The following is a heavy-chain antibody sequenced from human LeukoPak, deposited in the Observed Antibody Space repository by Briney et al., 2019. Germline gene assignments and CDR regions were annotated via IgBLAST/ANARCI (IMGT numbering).Heavy chain of an antibody. CDR3: AKDDAWLQYGD. J-gene: IGHJ4*02. CDR1: GFTFSSHG. V-gene: IGHV3-23*01. D-gene: IGHD5-24*01. Sequence: GGSLRLSCAASGFTFSSHGMNWVRQAPGKGLEWVSGISPNGVITYYADSVKGRFTISRDNSKGTVSLQMNSLRPEDTAVYYCAKDDAWLQYGDWGPGTLVTVSS. CDR2: ISPNGVIT.